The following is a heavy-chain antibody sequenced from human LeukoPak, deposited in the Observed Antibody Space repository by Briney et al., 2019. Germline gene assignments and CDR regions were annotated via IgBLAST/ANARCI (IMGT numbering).Heavy chain of an antibody. Sequence: GGSLRLSCAASGFTWSSYWMSWVRQAPGKGLEWVANIKQDGSEKYHVDSVKGRFTISRDNAKNSLYLQMNSLRAEDTAVYYCARIRRGWSQNWDYWGQGTLVTVSS. CDR3: ARIRRGWSQNWDY. CDR1: GFTWSSYW. CDR2: IKQDGSEK. D-gene: IGHD6-19*01. J-gene: IGHJ4*02. V-gene: IGHV3-7*01.